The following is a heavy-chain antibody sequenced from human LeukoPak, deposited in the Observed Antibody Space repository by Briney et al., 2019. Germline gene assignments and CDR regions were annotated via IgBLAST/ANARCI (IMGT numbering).Heavy chain of an antibody. CDR1: GFTFSDYY. V-gene: IGHV3-11*04. J-gene: IGHJ5*02. CDR3: AKYGTMVRGVILNWFDP. CDR2: ISSSGSTI. D-gene: IGHD3-10*01. Sequence: TGGSLRLSCAPSGFTFSDYYMSWPRQAPGKGLERVSYISSSGSTIYYADSVKGRFTISRDNAKNSLYLQMNSLRAEDTAVYYCAKYGTMVRGVILNWFDPWGQGTLVTVSS.